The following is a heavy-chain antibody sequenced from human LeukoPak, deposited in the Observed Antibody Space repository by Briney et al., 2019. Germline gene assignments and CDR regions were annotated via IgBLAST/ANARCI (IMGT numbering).Heavy chain of an antibody. J-gene: IGHJ4*02. V-gene: IGHV4-39*01. CDR1: GGSISSTNHY. CDR2: IYYSGST. D-gene: IGHD5-24*01. CDR3: AGGYGYTSISIDY. Sequence: PSETLSLTCTVSGGSISSTNHYWSWIRQPPGKGLEWIGVIYYSGSTYYNPSLKSRVTMSVDTSKNQFSLKQSSVTAADTAVYYCAGGYGYTSISIDYWGQGTLVTVSS.